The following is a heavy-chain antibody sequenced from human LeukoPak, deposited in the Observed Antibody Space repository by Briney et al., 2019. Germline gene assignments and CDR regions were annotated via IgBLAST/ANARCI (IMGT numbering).Heavy chain of an antibody. CDR3: ARDSSSWQQLVPIVY. D-gene: IGHD6-13*01. V-gene: IGHV1-18*01. CDR1: GYTFTSYG. Sequence: ASVKVSCKASGYTFTSYGISWVRQAPGQGLEWMGWISAYNGNTNYAQKLQGRVTMTTDTSTSTAYMELRSLRSDDTAVYYCARDSSSWQQLVPIVYWGQGTLVTVSS. CDR2: ISAYNGNT. J-gene: IGHJ4*02.